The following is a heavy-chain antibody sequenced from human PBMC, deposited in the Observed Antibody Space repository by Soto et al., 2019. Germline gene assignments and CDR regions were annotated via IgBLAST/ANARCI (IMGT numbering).Heavy chain of an antibody. D-gene: IGHD2-15*01. Sequence: QVQLVQSGAEVKKPGSSVKVSCKASGGTFSSYTISWVRQAPGQGLEWMGRIIPILGIANYAQKFQGRVTITADKSTSTAYMELSSLRSEDTAVYYCARGECSGGSCYPGHAFDIWGQGTMVTVSS. V-gene: IGHV1-69*02. CDR1: GGTFSSYT. J-gene: IGHJ3*02. CDR3: ARGECSGGSCYPGHAFDI. CDR2: IIPILGIA.